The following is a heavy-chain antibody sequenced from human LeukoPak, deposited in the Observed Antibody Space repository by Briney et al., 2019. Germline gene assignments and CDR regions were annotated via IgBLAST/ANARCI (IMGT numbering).Heavy chain of an antibody. CDR1: GYSISSGYY. J-gene: IGHJ6*04. CDR2: IYHSGST. Sequence: SETLSLTCTVSGYSISSGYYWGWIRQPPGKGLEWIGSIYHSGSTYYNPSLKSRVTISVDTSKNQFSLKLSSVTAADTAVYYCARRGDVWGKGTTVTISS. CDR3: ARRGDV. V-gene: IGHV4-38-2*02.